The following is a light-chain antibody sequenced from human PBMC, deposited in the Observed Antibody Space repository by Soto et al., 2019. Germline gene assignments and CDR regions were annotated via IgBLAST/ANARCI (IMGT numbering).Light chain of an antibody. J-gene: IGKJ4*01. CDR1: QGISTA. CDR3: QQFNTKPLT. CDR2: DAS. Sequence: IQLTQSPSTLSASVGDRVTITCRASQGISTALAWYHQRPGKSPDLLVYDASTLQSGVPSRFSGSGSETDFSLTISGLQPEDFRLYYCQQFNTKPLTFGGGTRVQIK. V-gene: IGKV1-13*02.